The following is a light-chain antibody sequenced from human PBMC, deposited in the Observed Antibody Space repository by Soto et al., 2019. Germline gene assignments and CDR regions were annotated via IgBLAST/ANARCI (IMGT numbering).Light chain of an antibody. CDR3: CSYADSYTV. CDR1: SSDVGGYNY. CDR2: DVS. Sequence: QSALTQPRSVSGSPGQSVTISCTGTSSDVGGYNYVSWYQQHPGKAPKLMIYDVSKRPSGVPDRFSGSKSGNTASLTISGLQAEDEADYYCCSYADSYTVFGTGTKLTVL. V-gene: IGLV2-11*01. J-gene: IGLJ1*01.